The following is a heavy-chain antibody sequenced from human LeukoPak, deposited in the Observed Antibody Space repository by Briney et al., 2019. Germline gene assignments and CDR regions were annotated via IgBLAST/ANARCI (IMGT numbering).Heavy chain of an antibody. Sequence: GASVKVSCKASGGTFSSYAISWVRQAPGQGLEWMGRIIPILGIANYAQKFQGRVTITADKSTSTAYMELSSLRSEDTAVYYCARDSSSGWYKPYYYYGMDVWGQGTTVTVSS. CDR1: GGTFSSYA. V-gene: IGHV1-69*04. CDR2: IIPILGIA. D-gene: IGHD6-19*01. J-gene: IGHJ6*02. CDR3: ARDSSSGWYKPYYYYGMDV.